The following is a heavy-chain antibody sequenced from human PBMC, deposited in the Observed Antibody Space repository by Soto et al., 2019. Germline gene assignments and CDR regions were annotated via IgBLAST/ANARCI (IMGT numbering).Heavy chain of an antibody. D-gene: IGHD6-19*01. V-gene: IGHV4-59*08. J-gene: IGHJ4*02. CDR1: GASISRDH. CDR3: ATYTSDGGGRGY. Sequence: QVQLQESGPGLVKPSETLSLTCTVSGASISRDHWNWIRQPPGKGLEWIGEYSGSTNYNPSLKSQFTISVDPSKNQFSLKLSSVTAEDPAVYVCATYTSDGGGRGYWGQGTLVTVSS. CDR2: EYSGST.